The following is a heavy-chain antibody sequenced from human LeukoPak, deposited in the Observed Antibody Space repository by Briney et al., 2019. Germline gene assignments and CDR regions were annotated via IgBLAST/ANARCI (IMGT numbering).Heavy chain of an antibody. CDR2: IKQDGSEK. D-gene: IGHD3-9*01. Sequence: GGSLRLSCAASGFTFSSYWMSWVRQAPGKGLEWVANIKQDGSEKYYVDSVKGRFTISRDNAKNSLYLQMNSLRAEDTAVYYCARDPTILTGYYPSYGMDVWGQGTTVTVSS. CDR3: ARDPTILTGYYPSYGMDV. V-gene: IGHV3-7*01. CDR1: GFTFSSYW. J-gene: IGHJ6*02.